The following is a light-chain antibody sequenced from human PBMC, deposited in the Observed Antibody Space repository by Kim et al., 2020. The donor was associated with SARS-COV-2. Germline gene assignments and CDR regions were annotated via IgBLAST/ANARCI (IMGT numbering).Light chain of an antibody. Sequence: ASVGDRTTIPCRASQTISTWLAWYQQKPGKAPKLLLYLASTLESGVPSRFSGSGSGTEFTLTIDSLQPDDFATYYCQHYIRFPYTFGQGTKLEI. CDR1: QTISTW. CDR3: QHYIRFPYT. V-gene: IGKV1-5*03. J-gene: IGKJ2*01. CDR2: LAS.